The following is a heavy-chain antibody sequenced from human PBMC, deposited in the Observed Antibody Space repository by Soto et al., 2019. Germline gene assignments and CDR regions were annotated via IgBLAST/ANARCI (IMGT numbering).Heavy chain of an antibody. CDR2: IYHSGNT. V-gene: IGHV4-39*01. CDR3: ARGGSFGVYHRFDR. D-gene: IGHD3-10*01. J-gene: IGHJ5*02. Sequence: SETLSLTCTVSGGSISSSTYYWVWIRQPPGKGPEWIGSIYHSGNTYYNPSLKSRVNISVDISNKQFSLRLSSVTAADTAVYSCARGGSFGVYHRFDRWGQGTLVTVPS. CDR1: GGSISSSTYY.